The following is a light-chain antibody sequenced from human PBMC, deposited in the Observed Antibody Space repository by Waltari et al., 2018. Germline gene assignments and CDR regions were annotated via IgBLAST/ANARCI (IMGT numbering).Light chain of an antibody. Sequence: DIVLTQSPASLAVSLGERATIKCKSSQSIFYSSDNKNYLGWYQQKPGQAPKLLIYWASAREPGVPDRFSGSGSGTDVTLTITSVQAEDVAVYYCHQYYDTLWTFGQGTTVEIK. V-gene: IGKV4-1*01. J-gene: IGKJ1*01. CDR1: QSIFYSSDNKNY. CDR3: HQYYDTLWT. CDR2: WAS.